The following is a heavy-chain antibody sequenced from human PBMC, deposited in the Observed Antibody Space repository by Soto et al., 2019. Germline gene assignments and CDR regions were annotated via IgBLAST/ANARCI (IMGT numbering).Heavy chain of an antibody. D-gene: IGHD2-21*02. CDR1: GLTFGNYA. CDR2: ISGDSGRT. Sequence: EVQLLESGGGLVQPGGSVRLSCAASGLTFGNYAMSWVRQAPGKGLEWVSAISGDSGRTYYADSVKRRFTISRDNSKNTLYLQMNTLRAEDTAVYYCAVTPNCGRDCSAASYWYFDIWGRGTLVTVSS. CDR3: AVTPNCGRDCSAASYWYFDI. V-gene: IGHV3-23*01. J-gene: IGHJ2*01.